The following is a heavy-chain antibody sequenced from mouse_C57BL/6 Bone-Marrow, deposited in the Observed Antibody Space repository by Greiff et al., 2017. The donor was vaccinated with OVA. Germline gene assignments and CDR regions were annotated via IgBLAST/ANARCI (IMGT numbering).Heavy chain of an antibody. Sequence: EVQVVESGGGLVQPGESLKLSCESNEYEFPSHDMSWVRKTPEKRLELVAAINSDGGSTYYPDPMERRFIISRDNTKKTLYLQMSSLRSEDTALYYCARHRAAQATSDYWDYWGQGTTLTVSS. CDR2: INSDGGST. D-gene: IGHD3-2*02. V-gene: IGHV5-2*01. J-gene: IGHJ2*01. CDR3: ARHRAAQATSDYWDY. CDR1: EYEFPSHD.